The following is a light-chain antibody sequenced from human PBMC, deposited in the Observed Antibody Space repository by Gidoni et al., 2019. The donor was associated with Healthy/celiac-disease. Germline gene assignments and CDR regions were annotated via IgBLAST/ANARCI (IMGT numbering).Light chain of an antibody. CDR3: QQYNNWPPLT. V-gene: IGKV3-15*01. CDR1: QSVSSN. Sequence: EIVMTQSPATLSVSPGERATLSCRASQSVSSNLAWYQQKPGQAPRLLIYGASTRATAIPARFSGSGSGTEFTLTISSLQSEDFAFYYCQQYNNWPPLTFXGXTKVEIK. CDR2: GAS. J-gene: IGKJ4*01.